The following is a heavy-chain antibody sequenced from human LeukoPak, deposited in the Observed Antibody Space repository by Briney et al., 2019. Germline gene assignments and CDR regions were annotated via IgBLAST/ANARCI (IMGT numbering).Heavy chain of an antibody. J-gene: IGHJ4*02. CDR2: ISSSSSYI. CDR3: ARMGLLNWNAPPSDY. Sequence: GGSLRLPCAASGFTFSSYSMNWVRQAPGKGLEWVSSISSSSSYIYYADSVKGRFTISRDNAKNSLYLQMNSLRAEDTAVYYCARMGLLNWNAPPSDYWGQGTLVTVSS. CDR1: GFTFSSYS. D-gene: IGHD1-20*01. V-gene: IGHV3-21*01.